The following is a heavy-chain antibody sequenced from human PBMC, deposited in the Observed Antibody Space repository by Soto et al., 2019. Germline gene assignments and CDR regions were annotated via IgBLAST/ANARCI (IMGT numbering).Heavy chain of an antibody. Sequence: GGSLRLSCAASGFTFSSYWMSWVRQAPGKGLEWVANIKQDGSEKYYVDSVKGRFTISRDNAKNSLYLQMNSLRAEDTAVYYCARERGQWLAPTLYYWGQGTLVTVSS. CDR1: GFTFSSYW. D-gene: IGHD6-19*01. CDR3: ARERGQWLAPTLYY. V-gene: IGHV3-7*01. CDR2: IKQDGSEK. J-gene: IGHJ4*02.